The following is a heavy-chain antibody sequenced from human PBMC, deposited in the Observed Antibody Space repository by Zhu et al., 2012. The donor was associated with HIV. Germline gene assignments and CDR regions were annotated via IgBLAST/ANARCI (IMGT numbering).Heavy chain of an antibody. J-gene: IGHJ4*02. D-gene: IGHD3-16*01. CDR1: GVSIRTSNYY. CDR3: GRHWGNWRGY. Sequence: QVQMQESGPGLVKPSETLSLICSVSGVSIRTSNYYWGWIRQSPGKGLEWIGSIYYSGSTYYNSSLQSRLTISVDTSRNQFSLKLTSLTASDTSVYYCGRHWGNWRGYWGQGILAPSPQ. V-gene: IGHV4-39*01. CDR2: IYYSGST.